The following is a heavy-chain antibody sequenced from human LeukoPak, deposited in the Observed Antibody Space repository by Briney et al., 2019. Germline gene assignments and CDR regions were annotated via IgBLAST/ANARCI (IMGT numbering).Heavy chain of an antibody. V-gene: IGHV4-39*01. J-gene: IGHJ4*02. CDR3: AILDDSSGYTEGY. D-gene: IGHD3-22*01. CDR1: GASISSTTYY. CDR2: IYYSGST. Sequence: PSETLSLTCTVSGASISSTTYYWGWIRQPPRKGLEWIASIYYSGSTYYNPSLKSRVTMSVDTSKNQFSLMLSSVTAADTAVYYCAILDDSSGYTEGYWGQGTLVTVSS.